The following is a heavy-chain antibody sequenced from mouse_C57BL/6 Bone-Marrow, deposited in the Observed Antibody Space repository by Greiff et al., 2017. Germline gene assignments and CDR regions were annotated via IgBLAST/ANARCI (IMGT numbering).Heavy chain of an antibody. J-gene: IGHJ2*01. Sequence: QVHVKQPGAELVKPGASVKLSCKASGYTFTSYWMHWVKQRPGQGLEWIGMIHPNSGSTNYNEKFKSKATLTVDKSSSTAYMQLSSLTSEDSAVYYCARSGLYFGYFDYWGQGTTLTVSS. CDR1: GYTFTSYW. CDR3: ARSGLYFGYFDY. V-gene: IGHV1-64*01. CDR2: IHPNSGST. D-gene: IGHD2-1*01.